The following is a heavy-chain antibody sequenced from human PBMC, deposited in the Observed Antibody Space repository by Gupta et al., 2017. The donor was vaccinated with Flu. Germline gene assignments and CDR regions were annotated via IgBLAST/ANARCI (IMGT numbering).Heavy chain of an antibody. CDR2: ISSSGTTL. Sequence: WISKAPGKGLGWVSYISSSGTTLYSADAVKGRFTISRDNAKNSLYLQVNNLRAEDTAVYYCARVFYTFFGELKARDYYMDVWGKGTTVTVSS. J-gene: IGHJ6*03. D-gene: IGHD3-3*01. V-gene: IGHV3-11*01. CDR3: ARVFYTFFGELKARDYYMDV.